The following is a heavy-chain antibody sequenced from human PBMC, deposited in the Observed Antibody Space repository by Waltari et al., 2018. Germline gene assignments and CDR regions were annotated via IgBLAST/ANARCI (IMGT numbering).Heavy chain of an antibody. Sequence: EVQLVESGGVVVQPGGSLRLSCAASGFTFDDYAMHWVRQAPGKGLEWVSLISWDGGSTYYADSVNGRFTISRDNSKHSLYLQMNSLRAEDTALYYCAKGRGIVGAPDYWGQGTLVTVSS. V-gene: IGHV3-43D*04. D-gene: IGHD1-26*01. CDR3: AKGRGIVGAPDY. J-gene: IGHJ4*02. CDR2: ISWDGGST. CDR1: GFTFDDYA.